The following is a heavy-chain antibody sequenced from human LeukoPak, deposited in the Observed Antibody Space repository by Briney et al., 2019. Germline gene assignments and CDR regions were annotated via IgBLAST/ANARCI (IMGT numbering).Heavy chain of an antibody. CDR3: ARPALEWLLYDAFEI. D-gene: IGHD3-3*01. CDR1: RFTFSNYW. V-gene: IGHV3-74*01. J-gene: IGHJ3*02. Sequence: GGSLRLSCAASRFTFSNYWMHWVRQVPGKGLVWVSGINTDGSTTNYADSVKGRFTISRDNSKNTLYLQMNSLRADDTAVYYCARPALEWLLYDAFEIWGQGTMVTVSS. CDR2: INTDGSTT.